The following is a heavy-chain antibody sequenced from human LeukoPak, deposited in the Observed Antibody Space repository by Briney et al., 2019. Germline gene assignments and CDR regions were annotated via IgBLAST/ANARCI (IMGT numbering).Heavy chain of an antibody. CDR2: ISDSGGST. CDR1: GFPFSSYA. CDR3: VRGYSFGPYGMDV. J-gene: IGHJ6*02. V-gene: IGHV3-64D*09. Sequence: GGSLRLSCSASGFPFSSYAMHWVRQAPGKGLEYVSAISDSGGSTYYADSVKGRFTISRDHSKNTLYLQMSSLRAEDTAVYFCVRGYSFGPYGMDVWGQGTPVTVSS. D-gene: IGHD2-15*01.